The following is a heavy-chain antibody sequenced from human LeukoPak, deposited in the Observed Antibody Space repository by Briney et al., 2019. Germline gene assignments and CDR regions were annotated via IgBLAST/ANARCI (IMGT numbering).Heavy chain of an antibody. Sequence: GGSLRLSCAASGFTFSGSAMHWVRQASGKGLEWVGRIRSKANSYATAYAASVKGRFTISRDDSKNTAYLQMNSLKTEDTAVYYCTRVATERRFDYWGQGTLVTVSS. CDR2: IRSKANSYAT. D-gene: IGHD1-1*01. CDR1: GFTFSGSA. CDR3: TRVATERRFDY. J-gene: IGHJ4*02. V-gene: IGHV3-73*01.